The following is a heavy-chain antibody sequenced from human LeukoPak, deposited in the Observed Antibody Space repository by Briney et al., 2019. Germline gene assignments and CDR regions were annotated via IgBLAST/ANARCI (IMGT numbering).Heavy chain of an antibody. J-gene: IGHJ6*02. D-gene: IGHD6-19*01. CDR3: AKELAGGYSSGWYARNYYYYGMDV. CDR1: GFTFSSHG. Sequence: GGSLRLSCAASGFTFSSHGMHWVRQAPGKGLEWVAVISYDGSNKYYADSVKGRFTISRDNSKNTLYLQMNSLRAEDTAVYYCAKELAGGYSSGWYARNYYYYGMDVWGQGTTVTVSS. CDR2: ISYDGSNK. V-gene: IGHV3-30*18.